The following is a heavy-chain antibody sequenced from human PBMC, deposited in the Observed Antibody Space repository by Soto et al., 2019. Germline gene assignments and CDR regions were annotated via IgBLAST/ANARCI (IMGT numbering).Heavy chain of an antibody. CDR3: ARDRSGSSDFWSGLDC. J-gene: IGHJ4*02. D-gene: IGHD3-3*01. Sequence: GGSLRLSCTGSEFIFSNYWVSWVRQAPGKGLEWVANIKQDGSEKYYVDSVKGRFTISRDNAKNSLYLQMNSLRAEDTAVYYCARDRSGSSDFWSGLDCWGQGTLVTVSS. V-gene: IGHV3-7*01. CDR2: IKQDGSEK. CDR1: EFIFSNYW.